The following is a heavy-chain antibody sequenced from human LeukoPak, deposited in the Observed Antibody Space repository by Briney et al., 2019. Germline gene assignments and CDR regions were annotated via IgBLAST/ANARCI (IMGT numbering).Heavy chain of an antibody. V-gene: IGHV4-4*07. J-gene: IGHJ3*02. CDR3: ARGRYCSADICSGGDAFDI. CDR2: IYTRGST. Sequence: SETLSLTCTVSGGSINNYYGSWIRQPAGKGQEWIGRIYTRGSTNYNPSLKSRVTMSVDTSKNQFSLKLSSVTAADTAVYYCARGRYCSADICSGGDAFDIWGQGTMVSVSS. CDR1: GGSINNYY. D-gene: IGHD2-15*01.